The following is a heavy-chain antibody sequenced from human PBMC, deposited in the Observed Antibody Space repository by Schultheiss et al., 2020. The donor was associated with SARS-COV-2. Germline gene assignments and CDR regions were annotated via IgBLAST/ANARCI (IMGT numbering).Heavy chain of an antibody. CDR2: IWYDGSNK. Sequence: GGSLRLSCAASGFTFSIYGMHWVRQAPGKGLEWVAVIWYDGSNKYYADSVKGRFTISRDNAKNTLYLQMSGLRAEDTAVYYCARNYDSSGYHYPFDYWGQGTLVTVSS. D-gene: IGHD3-22*01. CDR1: GFTFSIYG. J-gene: IGHJ4*02. V-gene: IGHV3-33*03. CDR3: ARNYDSSGYHYPFDY.